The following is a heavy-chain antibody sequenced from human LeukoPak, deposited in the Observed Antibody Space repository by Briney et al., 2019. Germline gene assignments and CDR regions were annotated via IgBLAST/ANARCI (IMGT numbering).Heavy chain of an antibody. CDR3: ARVYYSSSYDYWYFDL. CDR2: IYYSGTT. J-gene: IGHJ2*01. D-gene: IGHD6-13*01. CDR1: GGSISNYY. Sequence: SETLSLTCTVSGGSISNYYWNWIRQPPGKGLEWIGYIYYSGTTNYNPSLKSRVSMSVDTSKNQFSLKLSSVTAADTSVYYCARVYYSSSYDYWYFDLWGRGTLVTVSS. V-gene: IGHV4-59*01.